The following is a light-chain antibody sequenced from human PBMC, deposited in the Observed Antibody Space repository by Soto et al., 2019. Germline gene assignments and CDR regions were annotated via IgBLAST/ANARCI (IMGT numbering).Light chain of an antibody. CDR2: GAA. Sequence: EILLTQSPGTLSLSPVERATLSGTASQSVSSNYLAWYQQKPGQAPRLLIYGAANRATGIPDRFSGSGSGTDFTLTISRLEPEDFAVYYCQQYGSSGTFGQGTKVDIK. J-gene: IGKJ1*01. CDR1: QSVSSNY. V-gene: IGKV3-20*01. CDR3: QQYGSSGT.